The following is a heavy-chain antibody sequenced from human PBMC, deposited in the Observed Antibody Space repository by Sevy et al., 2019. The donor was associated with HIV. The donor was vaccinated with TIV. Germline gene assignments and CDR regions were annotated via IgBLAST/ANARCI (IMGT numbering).Heavy chain of an antibody. J-gene: IGHJ4*02. D-gene: IGHD5-18*01. Sequence: ASVKVSCRTSGYTFTTQVINWVRQAPGQGLEWMGWINTKTGNPTYAQGFTGRIVFSMDTSVNTAYLQINNLKTADTAVYYCARVRYTYGFPIFFDYWGQGTLVTVSS. CDR3: ARVRYTYGFPIFFDY. CDR2: INTKTGNP. CDR1: GYTFTTQV. V-gene: IGHV7-4-1*02.